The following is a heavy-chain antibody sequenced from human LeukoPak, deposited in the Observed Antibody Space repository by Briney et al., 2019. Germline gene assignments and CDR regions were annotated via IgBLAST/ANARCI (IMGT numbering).Heavy chain of an antibody. CDR1: GFTFSDYY. CDR3: ARGYSSSWYGLGYYYYMDV. V-gene: IGHV3-11*01. Sequence: GGSLRLSCAASGFTFSDYYMSWIRQAPGKGLESVSYISSSGSTIYYADSVKGRFTISRDNAKNSLYLQMNSLRAEDTAVYYCARGYSSSWYGLGYYYYMDVWGKGTTVTISS. J-gene: IGHJ6*03. D-gene: IGHD6-13*01. CDR2: ISSSGSTI.